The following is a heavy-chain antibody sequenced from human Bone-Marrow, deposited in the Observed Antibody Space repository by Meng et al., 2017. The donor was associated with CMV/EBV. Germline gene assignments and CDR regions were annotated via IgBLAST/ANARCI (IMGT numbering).Heavy chain of an antibody. J-gene: IGHJ4*02. CDR1: GVSVNSGSYY. CDR2: IYYSGST. Sequence: GSLRLSCSVSGVSVNSGSYYWNWIRQPPGRGLEWIGYIYYSGSTNYNPSLKSRVTISVDTSKNQFSLKLSSVTAADTAVYYCARGSGAWEPLPGYWGQGTLVTVSS. D-gene: IGHD1-26*01. CDR3: ARGSGAWEPLPGY. V-gene: IGHV4-61*01.